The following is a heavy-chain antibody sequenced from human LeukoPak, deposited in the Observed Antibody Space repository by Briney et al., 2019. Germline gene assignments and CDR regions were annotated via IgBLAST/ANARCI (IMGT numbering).Heavy chain of an antibody. CDR3: AKGLVDIVATIDY. V-gene: IGHV3-23*01. CDR2: ISGSGGST. Sequence: GGSLRLSCAASGFTFSNYAMSWVRQAPGKGLEWVSSISGSGGSTYYAGSVRGRFTISRDNSKNTLYPQMNSLRAEDTAVYYCAKGLVDIVATIDYWGQGTLVTVSS. J-gene: IGHJ4*02. D-gene: IGHD5-12*01. CDR1: GFTFSNYA.